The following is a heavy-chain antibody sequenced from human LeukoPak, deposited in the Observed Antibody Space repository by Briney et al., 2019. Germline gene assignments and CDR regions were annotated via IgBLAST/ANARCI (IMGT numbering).Heavy chain of an antibody. CDR3: ARGMGYSYGYSFDS. D-gene: IGHD5-18*01. CDR2: IYTSGST. CDR1: GGSISNYY. V-gene: IGHV4-4*07. J-gene: IGHJ4*02. Sequence: SETLSLTCTVSGGSISNYYRSWIRQPAGKGLEWVGRIYTSGSTNYNPSLKGRVTMSVDTSKNQFSLKLTSVTAADTAIYYCARGMGYSYGYSFDSWGQGTLVTVSS.